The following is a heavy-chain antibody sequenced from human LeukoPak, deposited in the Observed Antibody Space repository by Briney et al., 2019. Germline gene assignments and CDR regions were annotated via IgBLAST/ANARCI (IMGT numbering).Heavy chain of an antibody. CDR1: GGSISGYF. CDR3: ARHDPVGHFLRGMDV. CDR2: IYYTGST. J-gene: IGHJ6*02. Sequence: SETLSLTCAVSGGSISGYFWSWIRQPPGKGLEWIGYIYYTGSTIYNPSLRSRVTMSVDVSKNQFSLDLTSVTAADTAVYYCARHDPVGHFLRGMDVWGQGTTVTVSS. D-gene: IGHD2/OR15-2a*01. V-gene: IGHV4-59*08.